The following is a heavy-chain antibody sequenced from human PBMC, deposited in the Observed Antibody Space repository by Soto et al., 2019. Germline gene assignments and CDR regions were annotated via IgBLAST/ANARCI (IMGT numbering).Heavy chain of an antibody. Sequence: QVHLQQWGAGLLKPSETLSLTCAVYGGSFSGYYRNWIRQSPGKGLEWIGDINHSGGTNYNPSLKSRVTISLDTSKNQFSLRLSYVTAADTAVYYCATAHYDFWSGFSQKYYFDYWGQGTQVTVCS. J-gene: IGHJ4*02. D-gene: IGHD3-3*01. CDR2: INHSGGT. V-gene: IGHV4-34*01. CDR3: ATAHYDFWSGFSQKYYFDY. CDR1: GGSFSGYY.